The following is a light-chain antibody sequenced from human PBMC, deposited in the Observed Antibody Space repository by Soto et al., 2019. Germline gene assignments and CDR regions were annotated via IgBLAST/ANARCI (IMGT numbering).Light chain of an antibody. J-gene: IGLJ3*02. CDR3: SAYVGSILV. CDR1: SSDVGSNSL. CDR2: EGS. V-gene: IGLV2-23*01. Sequence: QSALTQPASVSGSPGQSVTVSCTGTSSDVGSNSLVSWYQQHPGTAPKLMVYEGSKRPSGVANRFSGSRSGNTASLTISGLQADDEAEYYCSAYVGSILVFGGGTKVTVL.